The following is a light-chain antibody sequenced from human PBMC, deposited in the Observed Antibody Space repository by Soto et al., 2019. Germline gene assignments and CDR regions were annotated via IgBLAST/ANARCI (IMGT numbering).Light chain of an antibody. V-gene: IGKV3-15*01. CDR1: QSVSSN. CDR3: QQYNNWPLT. J-gene: IGKJ4*01. CDR2: GAS. Sequence: EIVMAQSPAPLSMSPGERATLPCRASQSVSSNLAWYQQKPGQAPRLLIYGASTRATGIPARFSGSGSGTEFTLTISSLQSEDFAVYYCQQYNNWPLTFGGGTKVDIK.